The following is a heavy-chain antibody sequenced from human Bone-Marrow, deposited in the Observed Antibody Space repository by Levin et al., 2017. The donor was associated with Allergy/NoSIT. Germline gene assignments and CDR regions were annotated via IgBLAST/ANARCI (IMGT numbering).Heavy chain of an antibody. D-gene: IGHD3-10*01. CDR3: AKAPDYYYGPFDY. J-gene: IGHJ4*02. Sequence: GGSLRLSCAASGFTFSSYGMHWVRQAPGKGLEWVAVISYDGSNKYYADSVKGRFTISRDNSKNTLYLQMNSLRAEDTAVYYCAKAPDYYYGPFDYWGQGTLVTVSS. V-gene: IGHV3-30*18. CDR1: GFTFSSYG. CDR2: ISYDGSNK.